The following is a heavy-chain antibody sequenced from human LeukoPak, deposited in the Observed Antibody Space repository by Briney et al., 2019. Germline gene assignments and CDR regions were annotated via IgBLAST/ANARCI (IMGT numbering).Heavy chain of an antibody. V-gene: IGHV3-7*03. CDR2: INHNGNAN. CDR1: GFTFSSYW. Sequence: PGGSLRPSCAASGFTFSSYWMNWARQAPGKGLEWVASINHNGNANYYVDSVKGRFTISRDNAKNSLYLQMSNLRAEDTAVYFCARGGGLDVWGQGATVTVSS. CDR3: ARGGGLDV. D-gene: IGHD3-16*01. J-gene: IGHJ6*02.